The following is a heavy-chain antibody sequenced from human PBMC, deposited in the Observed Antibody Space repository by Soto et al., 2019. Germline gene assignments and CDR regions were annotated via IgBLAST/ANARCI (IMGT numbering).Heavy chain of an antibody. CDR1: GFTFSSYS. CDR2: ISSSSSYI. CDR3: ARDIVVVPTTPHSY. J-gene: IGHJ4*02. V-gene: IGHV3-21*01. D-gene: IGHD2-2*01. Sequence: GGSLRLSCAASGFTFSSYSMNWVRQAPGKGLEWVSSISSSSSYIYYADSVKGRFTISRDNAKNSLYLQMNSLRAEDTAVYYCARDIVVVPTTPHSYWGQGTLVTVSS.